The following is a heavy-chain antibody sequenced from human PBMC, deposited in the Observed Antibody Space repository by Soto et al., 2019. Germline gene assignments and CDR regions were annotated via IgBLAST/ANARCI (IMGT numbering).Heavy chain of an antibody. CDR2: IYSGGST. Sequence: EVQLVESGGGLVQPGGSLRLSCAASGFTVSSNYMSWVRQAPGKGLEWVSFIYSGGSTYYADSVKDRFTISRDNSKNTLYLQTNSLRAEDTAVYYCARVLRDYDVLAGYQYYYYMDVWGKGTTVTVSS. CDR3: ARVLRDYDVLAGYQYYYYMDV. J-gene: IGHJ6*03. D-gene: IGHD3-9*01. V-gene: IGHV3-66*01. CDR1: GFTVSSNY.